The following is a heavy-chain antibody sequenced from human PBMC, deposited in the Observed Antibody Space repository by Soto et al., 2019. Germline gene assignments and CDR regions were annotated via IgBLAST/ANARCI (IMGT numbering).Heavy chain of an antibody. CDR1: GGTFSSYT. V-gene: IGHV1-69*02. J-gene: IGHJ2*01. Sequence: QVQLVQSGAEVKKPGSSVKVSCKASGGTFSSYTISWVRQAPGQGLEWMGRIIPILGIANYAQKFQGRVTITADKSTSTAYMELSSLRSEDTAVYYCARMKCSGGSCDWYFDLWGHGTLVTVSS. CDR3: ARMKCSGGSCDWYFDL. D-gene: IGHD2-15*01. CDR2: IIPILGIA.